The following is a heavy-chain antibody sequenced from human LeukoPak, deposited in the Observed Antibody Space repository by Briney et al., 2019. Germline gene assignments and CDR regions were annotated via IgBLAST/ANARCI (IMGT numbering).Heavy chain of an antibody. J-gene: IGHJ4*02. Sequence: GASVKVSCTAPGYTFSGSFMHWVRQAPGQGLEWTGWIKPNSAGTRYAQKFQGRFTMTRDTSISTAYMELSRLRSDDTAVYYCVTGIYNGWYYFDSWGQGTLVTVSS. CDR1: GYTFSGSF. D-gene: IGHD6-19*01. CDR2: IKPNSAGT. V-gene: IGHV1-2*02. CDR3: VTGIYNGWYYFDS.